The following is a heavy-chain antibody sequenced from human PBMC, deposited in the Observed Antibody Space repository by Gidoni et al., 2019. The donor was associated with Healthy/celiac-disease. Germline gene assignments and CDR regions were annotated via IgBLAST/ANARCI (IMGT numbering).Heavy chain of an antibody. CDR1: GFPLSTSGVG. D-gene: IGHD3-22*01. CDR3: AHRLYYYDSSGGFDY. J-gene: IGHJ4*02. V-gene: IGHV2-5*02. Sequence: QITLKESGPTLVKPTQTLTLTCTFSGFPLSTSGVGVGWIRQPPGKALEWLALIYWDDDKRYSPSLKSRLTITKDTSKNQVVLTMTNMDPVDTATYYCAHRLYYYDSSGGFDYWGQGTLVTVSS. CDR2: IYWDDDK.